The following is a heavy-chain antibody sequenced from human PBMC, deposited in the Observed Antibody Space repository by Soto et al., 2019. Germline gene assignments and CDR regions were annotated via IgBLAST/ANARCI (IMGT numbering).Heavy chain of an antibody. D-gene: IGHD6-13*01. Sequence: EVQLEESGGYVVQPGGSLRLSCAASGFTLSAYWMTWVRQAPGKGLEWVANINRDGSKKSYLDSVRCRFTISRDNVVNSLYLQMDSLRADDTAIYYCARDVSPGSSSGDLYAFDFWGQGTMVTVSS. V-gene: IGHV3-7*05. CDR2: INRDGSKK. J-gene: IGHJ3*01. CDR3: ARDVSPGSSSGDLYAFDF. CDR1: GFTLSAYW.